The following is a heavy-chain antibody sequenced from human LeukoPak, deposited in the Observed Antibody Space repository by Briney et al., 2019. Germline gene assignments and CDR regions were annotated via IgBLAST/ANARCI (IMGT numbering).Heavy chain of an antibody. V-gene: IGHV4-34*01. J-gene: IGHJ3*02. Sequence: SETLSPTCAVYGGSFSGYYWSWIRQPPGKGLEWIGEINHSGSTNYNPSLKSRVTISVDTSKNQFSLKLSSVTAADTAVYYCARVGYYDILTGPRGPFDIWGQGTMVTVSS. CDR1: GGSFSGYY. CDR2: INHSGST. CDR3: ARVGYYDILTGPRGPFDI. D-gene: IGHD3-9*01.